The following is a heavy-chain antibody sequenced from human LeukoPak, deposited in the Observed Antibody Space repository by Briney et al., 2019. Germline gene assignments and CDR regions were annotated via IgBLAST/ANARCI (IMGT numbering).Heavy chain of an antibody. Sequence: GGSLRLSCAASGFTFRGYSMNWVRQAPGKGLEWVASISSTGDYIFYTDSVKGRFTISRDNTENSLYLQMNVLRTEDTAVYYCARVTGTTSGAYNSWGQGTLVTVSS. CDR3: ARVTGTTSGAYNS. CDR1: GFTFRGYS. D-gene: IGHD1-7*01. J-gene: IGHJ4*02. CDR2: ISSTGDYI. V-gene: IGHV3-21*01.